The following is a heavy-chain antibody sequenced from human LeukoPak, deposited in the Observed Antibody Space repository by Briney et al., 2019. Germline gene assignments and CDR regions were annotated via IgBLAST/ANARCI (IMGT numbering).Heavy chain of an antibody. CDR3: ARDGDYGTGSYYRGCIDS. J-gene: IGHJ4*02. D-gene: IGHD3-10*01. Sequence: ASVKVSCKTSGYSFTAFYIHWVRQAPGQGLEWMGWIHPRRGDTDYAQKFQGRVTMTRDTSISTAYLDLSSLRSDDTAVYYCARDGDYGTGSYYRGCIDSWGQGTPVTVSP. V-gene: IGHV1-2*02. CDR2: IHPRRGDT. CDR1: GYSFTAFY.